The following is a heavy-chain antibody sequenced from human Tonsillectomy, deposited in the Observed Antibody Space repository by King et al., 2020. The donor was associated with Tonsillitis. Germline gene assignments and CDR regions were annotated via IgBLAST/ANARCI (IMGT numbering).Heavy chain of an antibody. Sequence: VQLVESGAEVKKPGESLKISCKGSGYSFTSYWIGWVRHMPGKGLEWVGVIYPGDSYTRYSPSFQGPVTLSADKSISTAYLQWSSLKASDTAMYYCARLGPYLGATRPFDYWGQGTLVTVSS. V-gene: IGHV5-51*01. CDR3: ARLGPYLGATRPFDY. CDR2: IYPGDSYT. D-gene: IGHD1-26*01. J-gene: IGHJ4*02. CDR1: GYSFTSYW.